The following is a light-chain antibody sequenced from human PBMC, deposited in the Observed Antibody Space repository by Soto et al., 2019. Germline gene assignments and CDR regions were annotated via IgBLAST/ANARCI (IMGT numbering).Light chain of an antibody. CDR2: GAS. J-gene: IGKJ4*01. CDR3: QQYSNWPLLS. V-gene: IGKV3-15*01. Sequence: EVVLTQSPATLSVSPGAGAPLSCRARQSVGSNLAWYQQHPGQTPRVLIYGASTRAIGIPARFSGSGFWTEFTLTISSLQSEDFVVYYCQQYSNWPLLSFGGGTKVDIK. CDR1: QSVGSN.